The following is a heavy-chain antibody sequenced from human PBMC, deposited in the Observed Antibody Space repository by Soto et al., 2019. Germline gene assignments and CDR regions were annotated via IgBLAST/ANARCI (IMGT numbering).Heavy chain of an antibody. J-gene: IGHJ4*02. CDR1: GGSLSSGGYY. V-gene: IGHV4-31*03. Sequence: SETLSLTCTVSGGSLSSGGYYWSWIRQHPGKGLEWIGYIYYSGSTYYNPSLKSRVTISVDTSKNQFSLKLSSVTAADTAVYYCARDVAVYCGGDCYYFDYWGQGTLVTVSS. CDR3: ARDVAVYCGGDCYYFDY. CDR2: IYYSGST. D-gene: IGHD2-21*02.